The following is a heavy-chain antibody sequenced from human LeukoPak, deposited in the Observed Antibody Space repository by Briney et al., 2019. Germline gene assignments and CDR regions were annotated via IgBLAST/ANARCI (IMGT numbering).Heavy chain of an antibody. J-gene: IGHJ1*01. Sequence: ASVKVSCKVSGYTLTELSMHWVRQAPGKGLEWVGGFDPEDGETIYAQKFQGRITMTEDTSTDTAYMELSSLRSEDTAVYYCATVGRSVTTMIVGWGQGTLVTVSS. D-gene: IGHD3-22*01. V-gene: IGHV1-24*01. CDR3: ATVGRSVTTMIVG. CDR1: GYTLTELS. CDR2: FDPEDGET.